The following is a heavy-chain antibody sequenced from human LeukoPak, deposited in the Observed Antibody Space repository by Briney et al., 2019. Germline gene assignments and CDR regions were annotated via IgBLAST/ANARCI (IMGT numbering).Heavy chain of an antibody. V-gene: IGHV1-69*13. CDR2: IIPIFGTA. CDR3: AREEKVRGVLSV. D-gene: IGHD3-10*01. J-gene: IGHJ6*02. Sequence: SVKVSCTASGGTFSSYAISWVRQAPGQGLEWMGGIIPIFGTANYAQKFQGRVTITADESTSTAYMELSSLRSEDTAVYYCAREEKVRGVLSVWGQGTTVTVSS. CDR1: GGTFSSYA.